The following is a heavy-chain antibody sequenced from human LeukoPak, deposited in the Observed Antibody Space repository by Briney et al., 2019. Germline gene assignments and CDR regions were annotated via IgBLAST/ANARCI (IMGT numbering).Heavy chain of an antibody. CDR3: ARDSPSAGIFDY. CDR2: ISSSSSYI. J-gene: IGHJ4*02. CDR1: GFTFSSYS. V-gene: IGHV3-21*01. D-gene: IGHD3-10*01. Sequence: GGSLRLSCAASGFTFSSYSMNWVRQAPGKGLEWVSSISSSSSYIYYADSVKGRFTISRDNAKNSLYLQMNSLRAEDTAVYYCARDSPSAGIFDYWGQGTLVTVSS.